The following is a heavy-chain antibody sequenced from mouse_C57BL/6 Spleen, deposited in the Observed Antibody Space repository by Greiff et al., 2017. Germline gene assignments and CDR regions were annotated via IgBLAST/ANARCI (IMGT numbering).Heavy chain of an antibody. D-gene: IGHD1-1*01. CDR2: INPNNGGT. J-gene: IGHJ1*03. CDR1: GYTFTDYY. CDR3: ARREDYGSRDWYFDV. Sequence: EVQLQQSGPELVKPGASVKISCKASGYTFTDYYMNWVKQSHGKSLEWIGDINPNNGGTSYNQKFKGKATLTVDKSSSTAYMELRSLTSEDSAVYYCARREDYGSRDWYFDVWGTGTTVTVSS. V-gene: IGHV1-26*01.